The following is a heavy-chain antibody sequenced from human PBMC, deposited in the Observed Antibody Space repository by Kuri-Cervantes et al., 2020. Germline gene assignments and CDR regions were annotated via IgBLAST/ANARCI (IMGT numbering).Heavy chain of an antibody. CDR2: IIPILGIA. Sequence: SVKVSCKASGGTFSGYTISWVRQAPGQGLEWMGRIIPILGIANYAQKFQVRVTITADKSTSTAYMELSSLRSEDTAVYYCARDLAFYYDSSGLAGFDPWGQGTLVTVSS. CDR1: GGTFSGYT. V-gene: IGHV1-69*04. D-gene: IGHD3-22*01. CDR3: ARDLAFYYDSSGLAGFDP. J-gene: IGHJ5*02.